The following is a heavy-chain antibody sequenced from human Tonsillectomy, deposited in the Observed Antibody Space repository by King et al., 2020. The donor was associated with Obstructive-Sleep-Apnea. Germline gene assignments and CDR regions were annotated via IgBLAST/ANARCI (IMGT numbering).Heavy chain of an antibody. CDR3: ANGGYSTGAFDM. Sequence: LQLQESGPGLVKPSETLSLTCNVSGGSISSSDYYWGWIRQPPGKGLEWIGNIYYSRSAYYNPSLKSRVTISEDTSENQFSLKLTSVTAADTAVYYCANGGYSTGAFDMWGQGTMVTVSS. CDR1: GGSISSSDYY. J-gene: IGHJ3*02. D-gene: IGHD4-23*01. CDR2: IYYSRSA. V-gene: IGHV4-39*07.